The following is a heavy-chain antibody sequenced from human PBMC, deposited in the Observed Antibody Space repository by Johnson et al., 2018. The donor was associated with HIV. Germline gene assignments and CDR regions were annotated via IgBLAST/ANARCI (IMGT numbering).Heavy chain of an antibody. D-gene: IGHD3-22*01. V-gene: IGHV3-53*01. CDR3: AISAEDYYDSSAVPMDAFDI. CDR1: GFAVSSNY. Sequence: EVHLVESGGGLVQSGGSLRLSCGVSGFAVSSNYMSWVRQAPGKGLEWVSVIYSGGSTYYADSVKGRFTISRDNSKNTLYLQMNSLRAEDTAVYYCAISAEDYYDSSAVPMDAFDIWGQGTMVTVSS. CDR2: IYSGGST. J-gene: IGHJ3*02.